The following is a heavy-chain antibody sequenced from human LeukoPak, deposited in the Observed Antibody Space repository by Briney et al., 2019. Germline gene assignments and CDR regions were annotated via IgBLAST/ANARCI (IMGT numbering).Heavy chain of an antibody. D-gene: IGHD3-22*01. CDR1: GYTFTGYC. Sequence: GASVKVSCKASGYTFTGYCMHWVRQAPGQGLEWMGWINPNSGGTNYAQKFQGRVTMTRDTSISTAYMELSRLRSDDTAVYYCASIYYDSSGPNYFDYWGQGTLVTVSS. CDR3: ASIYYDSSGPNYFDY. V-gene: IGHV1-2*02. CDR2: INPNSGGT. J-gene: IGHJ4*02.